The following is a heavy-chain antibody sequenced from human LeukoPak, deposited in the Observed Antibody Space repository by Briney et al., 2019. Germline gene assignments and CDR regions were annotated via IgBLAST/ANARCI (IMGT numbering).Heavy chain of an antibody. V-gene: IGHV1-69*04. D-gene: IGHD6-19*01. CDR2: IIPILGIA. CDR3: ASTTGIAVAGTPFDY. CDR1: GGTFSSYA. J-gene: IGHJ4*02. Sequence: SVKVSCKASGGTFSSYAISWVRQAPGQGLEWMGRIIPILGIANYAQKFQGRVTITADKSTSTAYMELSSLRSEDTAVHYCASTTGIAVAGTPFDYWGQGTLVTVSS.